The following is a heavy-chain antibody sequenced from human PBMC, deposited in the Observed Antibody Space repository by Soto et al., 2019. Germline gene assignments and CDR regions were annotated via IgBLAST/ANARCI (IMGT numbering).Heavy chain of an antibody. CDR1: GFTLSNYG. D-gene: IGHD3-16*01. V-gene: IGHV3-33*01. Sequence: HPGGSPRLSCAASGFTLSNYGMHWVRQAPGRGLAFVGVIRYDGIIKYYADSVKGRFTISRDISKNTLYLQMNSLRSEDTAIYYCARDLYGPLDYWGQGTPGTVSS. J-gene: IGHJ4*02. CDR3: ARDLYGPLDY. CDR2: IRYDGIIK.